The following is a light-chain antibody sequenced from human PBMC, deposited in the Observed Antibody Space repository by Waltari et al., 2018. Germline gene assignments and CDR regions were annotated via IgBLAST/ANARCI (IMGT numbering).Light chain of an antibody. CDR2: EVS. Sequence: QSALTQPPSASGPPGQSVTISCTGTSSDVGGYNFVSWYQQHPGKAPKLMIYEVSKRPSGVPDRFSGSKSGNTASLTVSGLQPEDEADYYCSSYAGNHVVFGGGTKLTVL. CDR3: SSYAGNHVV. CDR1: SSDVGGYNF. J-gene: IGLJ2*01. V-gene: IGLV2-8*01.